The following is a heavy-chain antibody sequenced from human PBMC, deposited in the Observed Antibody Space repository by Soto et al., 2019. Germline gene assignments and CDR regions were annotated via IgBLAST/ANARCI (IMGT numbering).Heavy chain of an antibody. D-gene: IGHD2-2*01. Sequence: QVQLVQSGAEVKKPGSSVKVSCKASGGTFGSYAFSWERQAPGQGLEWMGGIIPVSGAAHYAQKFQGRVTITADESTSTAYMELSSLSSQDTAVYYCATALGCSSTSCTLDYWGQGTRVIVSS. CDR3: ATALGCSSTSCTLDY. CDR1: GGTFGSYA. V-gene: IGHV1-69*01. J-gene: IGHJ4*02. CDR2: IIPVSGAA.